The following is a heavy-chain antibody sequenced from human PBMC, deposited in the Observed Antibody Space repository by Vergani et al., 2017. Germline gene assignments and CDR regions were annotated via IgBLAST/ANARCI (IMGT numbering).Heavy chain of an antibody. V-gene: IGHV4-39*01. CDR3: ARREYDFWSGRSGTFDY. Sequence: QLQLQESGPGLVKPSETLSLTCTVSGGSISSSRYYWGWIRQPPGKGLEWIGSIYYSGSTYYNPSLKSRVTISVDTSKNQFSLKLSSVTAADTAVYYCARREYDFWSGRSGTFDYWGQGTLVTVSS. CDR2: IYYSGST. D-gene: IGHD3-3*01. CDR1: GGSISSSRYY. J-gene: IGHJ4*02.